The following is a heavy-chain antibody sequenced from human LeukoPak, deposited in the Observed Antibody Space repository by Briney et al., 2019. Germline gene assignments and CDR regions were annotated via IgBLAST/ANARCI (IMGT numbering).Heavy chain of an antibody. CDR1: GFTFSSYS. D-gene: IGHD3-22*01. Sequence: GGSLRLSCAASGFTFSSYSMNWVRQAPGKGLEWVSSISSSSYIYYADSVKGRFTISRDNAKNSLYLQMNSLRAEDTAVYYCASDYYDSSGLRLKEAFDIWGQGTMVTVSS. J-gene: IGHJ3*02. CDR3: ASDYYDSSGLRLKEAFDI. CDR2: ISSSSYI. V-gene: IGHV3-21*01.